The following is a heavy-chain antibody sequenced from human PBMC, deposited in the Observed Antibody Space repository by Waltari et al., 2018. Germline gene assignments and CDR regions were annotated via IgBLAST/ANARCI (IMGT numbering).Heavy chain of an antibody. CDR1: GGSISSSSYY. J-gene: IGHJ6*02. CDR3: ARVDWPPFRGYYYGMDV. V-gene: IGHV4-39*07. CDR2: IYYSGST. Sequence: QLQLQESGPGLVKPSETLSLTCTVSGGSISSSSYYWGWIPQPPGKGLEWIGSIYYSGSTYYNPSLKSRVTISVDTSKNQFSLKLSSVTAADTAVYYCARVDWPPFRGYYYGMDVWGQGTTVTVSS. D-gene: IGHD3-9*01.